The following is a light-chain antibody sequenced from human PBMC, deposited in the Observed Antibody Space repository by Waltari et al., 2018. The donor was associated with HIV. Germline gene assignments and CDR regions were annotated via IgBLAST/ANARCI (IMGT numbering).Light chain of an antibody. Sequence: VMTQSPATLSVSPGGSATISCRTSDSIGNNLIWYQQRPGQAPRVLIYGASTRAPGIPGRITGRGSGTEFTHTINSLQPEDTAVYYCHQHNYSPRSFGQGTRVDLK. CDR1: DSIGNN. CDR3: HQHNYSPRS. V-gene: IGKV3-15*01. CDR2: GAS. J-gene: IGKJ1*01.